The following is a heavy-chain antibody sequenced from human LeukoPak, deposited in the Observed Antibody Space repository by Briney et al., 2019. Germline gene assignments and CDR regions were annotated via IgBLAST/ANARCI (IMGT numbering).Heavy chain of an antibody. D-gene: IGHD3-10*01. CDR3: ANLYGSGSLANWFDP. V-gene: IGHV3-30*02. Sequence: GGSLRLSCAASGFTFSSYGMHWVRQAPGKGLEWVAFIRYDGSNKYYADSVKGRFTISRDNSKNTLYLQMNSLRAEDTAVYYRANLYGSGSLANWFDPWGQGTLVTVSS. CDR2: IRYDGSNK. J-gene: IGHJ5*02. CDR1: GFTFSSYG.